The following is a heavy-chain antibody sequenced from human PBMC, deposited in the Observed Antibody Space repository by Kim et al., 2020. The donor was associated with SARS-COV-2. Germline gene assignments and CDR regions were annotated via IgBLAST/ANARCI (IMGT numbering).Heavy chain of an antibody. Sequence: STNYNPSLKSRVTISVDTSKNQFSLKLSSVTAADTAVYYCAGGLRGAVDYWGQGTLVTVSS. J-gene: IGHJ4*02. D-gene: IGHD3-10*01. CDR3: AGGLRGAVDY. V-gene: IGHV4-34*01. CDR2: ST.